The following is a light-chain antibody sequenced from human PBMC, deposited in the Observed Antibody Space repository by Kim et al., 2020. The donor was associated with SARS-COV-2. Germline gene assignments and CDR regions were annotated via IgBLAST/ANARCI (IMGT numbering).Light chain of an antibody. CDR1: QSVSSN. Sequence: VCPGGGATLSCRASQSVSSNLAWYQPKPGPAPRLLIFSASTRATDTPARFSGSGSGTEFTLTISSLQSEDFAVYYCQQYNNWPPSTFGQGTKLEI. J-gene: IGKJ2*01. V-gene: IGKV3-15*01. CDR2: SAS. CDR3: QQYNNWPPST.